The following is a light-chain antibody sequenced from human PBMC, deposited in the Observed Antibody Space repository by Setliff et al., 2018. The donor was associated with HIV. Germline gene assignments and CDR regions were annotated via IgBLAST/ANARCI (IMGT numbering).Light chain of an antibody. V-gene: IGLV2-14*01. CDR2: EVS. Sequence: QSVLTQPASVSGSPGQSITISCTGTSSDIGAYNYVSWYQQHPGKAPRLIIYEVSNRPSGVSNRFSGSKSGNTASLTISGLQADDEADYYCGSYTGVITLVIFGGGTQLTVL. CDR3: GSYTGVITLVI. J-gene: IGLJ2*01. CDR1: SSDIGAYNY.